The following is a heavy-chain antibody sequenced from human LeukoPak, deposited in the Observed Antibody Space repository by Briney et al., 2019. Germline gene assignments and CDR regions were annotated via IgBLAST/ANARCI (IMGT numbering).Heavy chain of an antibody. CDR1: GFTFSSYS. J-gene: IGHJ4*02. V-gene: IGHV3-21*01. D-gene: IGHD3-3*01. CDR3: ARLRYVLRSPFDY. CDR2: ISSSSSYI. Sequence: GGSLRLSCAASGFTFSSYSMNWVRQAPGKGLEWVSSISSSSSYIYYADSVKGRFTISRDNAKNSLYLQMNSLRAEDTAVYYCARLRYVLRSPFDYWGQGTLVTVSS.